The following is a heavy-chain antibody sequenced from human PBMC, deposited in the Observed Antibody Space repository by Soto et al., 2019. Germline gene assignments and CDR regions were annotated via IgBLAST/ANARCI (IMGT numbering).Heavy chain of an antibody. J-gene: IGHJ6*02. CDR3: AMEDIVVVPAAISDYYYGLDV. V-gene: IGHV1-69*13. D-gene: IGHD2-2*02. CDR1: GGTFSSYA. CDR2: IIPIFGTA. Sequence: SVKVSCKASGGTFSSYAISWVRQAPGQGLEWMGGIIPIFGTANYAQKFQGRVTITADASTSTAYMELSSLRSEDTAVYYCAMEDIVVVPAAISDYYYGLDVWGQGTTVTVSS.